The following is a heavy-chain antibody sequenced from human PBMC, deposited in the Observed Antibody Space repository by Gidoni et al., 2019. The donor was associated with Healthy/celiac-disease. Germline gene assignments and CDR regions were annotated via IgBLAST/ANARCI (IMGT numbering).Heavy chain of an antibody. CDR2: IKQEGSEK. Sequence: EVQLVESGGGLVQPGGSLRLSCTASGFTFSSYWMSWVRQAPGKGLEWVANIKQEGSEKYYVDSVKGRFTISRDNAKNSLYLQMNSLRAEDTAVYYCAREGIYNWNFPNYYYYYMDVWGKGTTVTVSS. D-gene: IGHD1-7*01. J-gene: IGHJ6*03. V-gene: IGHV3-7*01. CDR3: AREGIYNWNFPNYYYYYMDV. CDR1: GFTFSSYW.